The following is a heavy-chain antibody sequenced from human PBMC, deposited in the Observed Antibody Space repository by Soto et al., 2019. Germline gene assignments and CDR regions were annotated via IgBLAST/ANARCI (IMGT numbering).Heavy chain of an antibody. J-gene: IGHJ4*02. CDR2: INYNGIYT. D-gene: IGHD3-22*01. Sequence: GGSLRLSCAASGFIFSSSDMTWVRQAPGKGLEYVSSINYNGIYTFYAEPAKGRFTISRDNAKNSLYLQMYSLTAEDTAVYFWARKSHYDISGYDYFDYWGQGTLVTVSS. CDR3: ARKSHYDISGYDYFDY. CDR1: GFIFSSSD. V-gene: IGHV3-21*06.